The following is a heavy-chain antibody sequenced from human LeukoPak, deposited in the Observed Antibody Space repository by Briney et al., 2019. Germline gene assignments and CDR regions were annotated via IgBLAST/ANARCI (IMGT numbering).Heavy chain of an antibody. D-gene: IGHD2-21*02. CDR3: AKDNGVSRGLLVPYYYYYYYMDV. CDR2: LSGSGGST. Sequence: AGGSLRLSCAASGFTFSSYAMSWVRQAPGKGLEWVSALSGSGGSTSYADSVKGRFTISRDNSKNTLYLQMNSLRAEDTALYYCAKDNGVSRGLLVPYYYYYYYMDVWGKGTTVTVSS. CDR1: GFTFSSYA. V-gene: IGHV3-23*01. J-gene: IGHJ6*03.